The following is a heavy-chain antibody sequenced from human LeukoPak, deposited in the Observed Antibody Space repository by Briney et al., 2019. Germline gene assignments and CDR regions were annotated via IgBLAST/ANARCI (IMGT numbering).Heavy chain of an antibody. Sequence: GGSLRLSCAASGFTFSSYWMHWVRHAPGKGLVWVSRINSDGSSTSYADSVKGRFTISRDNAKNTLYLQMNSLRAEDTAVYYCARAYTTVTTIQVYWGQGTLVTVSS. D-gene: IGHD4-11*01. CDR3: ARAYTTVTTIQVY. J-gene: IGHJ4*02. CDR1: GFTFSSYW. CDR2: INSDGSST. V-gene: IGHV3-74*01.